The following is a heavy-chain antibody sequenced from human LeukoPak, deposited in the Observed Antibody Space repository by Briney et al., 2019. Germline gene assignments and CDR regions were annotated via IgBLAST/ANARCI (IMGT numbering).Heavy chain of an antibody. CDR2: INGVGGAT. V-gene: IGHV3-23*01. CDR1: GLTSRRSA. D-gene: IGHD3-10*01. CDR3: ARANPTPRGVNFDF. Sequence: SGGSLRLSCAASGLTSRRSAVSWVRQAPGKGLEWISTINGVGGATYYADSVTGRFTISSDTSQILLFLQMNSLRTEDTAVYYCARANPTPRGVNFDFWGPGTLVTVSS. J-gene: IGHJ4*02.